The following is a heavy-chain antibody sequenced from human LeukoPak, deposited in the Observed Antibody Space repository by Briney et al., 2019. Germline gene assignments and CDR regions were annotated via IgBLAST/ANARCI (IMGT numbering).Heavy chain of an antibody. CDR1: GFTISTYA. CDR3: AKEFIAGDGHVDCDS. V-gene: IGHV3-23*01. D-gene: IGHD5-24*01. J-gene: IGHJ4*02. Sequence: PGGSLRLSCAASGFTISTYAMTWVRQAPGKGPEWVSSITSRGATTYYADSVKGRFTISRDISKNTLYLQMNSLTAEDSAAYYCAKEFIAGDGHVDCDSWGQGTLVTVSS. CDR2: ITSRGATT.